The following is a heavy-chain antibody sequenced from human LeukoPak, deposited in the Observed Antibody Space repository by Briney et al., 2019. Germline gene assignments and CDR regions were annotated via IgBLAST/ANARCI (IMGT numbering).Heavy chain of an antibody. D-gene: IGHD1-1*01. CDR3: AKVRYKRLIGSFDY. CDR2: ISGSGGST. CDR1: GFTFSSYA. Sequence: GGSLRLSCAASGFTFSSYAMSWVRQAPGKGLEGVSAISGSGGSTYYADSVKGRFTISRDNSKNTLYLQMNSLRAEDTAVYYCAKVRYKRLIGSFDYWGQGTLVTVSS. J-gene: IGHJ4*02. V-gene: IGHV3-23*01.